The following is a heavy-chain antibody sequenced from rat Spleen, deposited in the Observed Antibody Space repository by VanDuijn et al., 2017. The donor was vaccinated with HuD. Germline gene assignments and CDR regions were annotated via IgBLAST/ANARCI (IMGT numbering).Heavy chain of an antibody. D-gene: IGHD1-6*01. CDR3: ARYVYYAYYFDY. CDR1: GVTFSDYG. Sequence: EVQLVESGGGLVQPGRSLKLSCAVSGVTFSDYGMHWIRRAPTKGLEWVASISTGGGNTYYRDSVKGRFTISRDNAKSTLYLQMDSLRSEDTATYYCARYVYYAYYFDYWGQGVMVTVSS. V-gene: IGHV5-19*01. J-gene: IGHJ2*01. CDR2: ISTGGGNT.